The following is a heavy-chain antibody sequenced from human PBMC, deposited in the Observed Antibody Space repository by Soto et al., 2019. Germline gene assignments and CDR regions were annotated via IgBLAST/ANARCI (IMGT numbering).Heavy chain of an antibody. CDR3: ALTGKWLDEYYFDY. CDR1: GYTFTSYA. D-gene: IGHD6-19*01. Sequence: ASEKVSCQASGYTFTSYAMHWVRQAPGQRLEWMGWINAGNGNTKYSQKFQGRVTITRDTSASTAYMELSSLRSEDTAVYYCALTGKWLDEYYFDYWGQGTLVTVSS. CDR2: INAGNGNT. V-gene: IGHV1-3*01. J-gene: IGHJ4*02.